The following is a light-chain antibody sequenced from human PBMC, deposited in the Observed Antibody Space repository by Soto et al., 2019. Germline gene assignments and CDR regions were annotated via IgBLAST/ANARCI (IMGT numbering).Light chain of an antibody. J-gene: IGKJ4*01. CDR1: QTSSTY. CDR3: QQSYSTALT. CDR2: AAS. Sequence: EIQLTQYPSYLSASVGDRVIITCRASQTSSTYLNWYQQKPGKAPNLLINAASSLESGVPSRFSSSGSGTDFALTISSLQPEDFATYYCQQSYSTALTFGGGTKVDIK. V-gene: IGKV1-39*01.